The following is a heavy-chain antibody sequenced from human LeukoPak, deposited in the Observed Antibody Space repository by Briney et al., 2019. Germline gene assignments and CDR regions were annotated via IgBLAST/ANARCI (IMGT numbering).Heavy chain of an antibody. V-gene: IGHV3-73*01. CDR2: IDRPAKSYAT. D-gene: IGHD1-26*01. CDR1: GFTLSDSA. J-gene: IGHJ5*02. Sequence: PGGSLRLSCAASGFTLSDSAIHWVRQASGKGLEWVGLIDRPAKSYATAYGASVGGRFTISRDDSKNTAYLQMDSLKTEDTALYYCTRDRGTYNWLDPWGQGTLVTSSS. CDR3: TRDRGTYNWLDP.